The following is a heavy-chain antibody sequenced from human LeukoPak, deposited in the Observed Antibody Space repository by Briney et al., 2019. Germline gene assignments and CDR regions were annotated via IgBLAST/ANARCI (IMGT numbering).Heavy chain of an antibody. CDR3: TKDDYDPIGAFTSAY. Sequence: GGSLRLSCAASGFTFSSYSMNWVRQAPGKGLEWVSSISSSSSYIYYADSVKGRFTISRDNSKIMVYMQMNSLRAEDTAVYFCTKDDYDPIGAFTSAYWGRGTLVSVSS. CDR2: ISSSSSYI. CDR1: GFTFSSYS. J-gene: IGHJ4*02. D-gene: IGHD3-22*01. V-gene: IGHV3-21*04.